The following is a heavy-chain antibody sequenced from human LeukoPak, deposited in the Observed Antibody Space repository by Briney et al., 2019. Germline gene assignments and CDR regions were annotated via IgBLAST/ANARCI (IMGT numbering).Heavy chain of an antibody. Sequence: PGGSLRLSCAASGFTFSSYGMHWVRQAPGKGLEWVSAISGSGGSTYYADSVKGRFTISRDNSKNTLYLQMNSLRAEDTAVYYCAKDPHYYDSSGYYDYWGQGTLVTVSS. CDR1: GFTFSSYG. CDR2: ISGSGGST. V-gene: IGHV3-23*01. CDR3: AKDPHYYDSSGYYDY. D-gene: IGHD3-22*01. J-gene: IGHJ4*02.